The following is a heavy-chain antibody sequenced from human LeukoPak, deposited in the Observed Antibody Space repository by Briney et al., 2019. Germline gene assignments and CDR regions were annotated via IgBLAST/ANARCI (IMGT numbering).Heavy chain of an antibody. CDR3: AREPGWGHNYYYMDV. J-gene: IGHJ6*03. V-gene: IGHV4-38-2*02. CDR1: GYSVGIDFY. D-gene: IGHD1-26*01. Sequence: PSETLSLTCAVSGYSVGIDFYWGWIRQTPGKGLEWLGSVSHNTGASYNPSFKSRVTISLDTSKNHFSLALTSVTAADTAVYFCAREPGWGHNYYYMDVWGKGTTVAVSS. CDR2: VSHNTGA.